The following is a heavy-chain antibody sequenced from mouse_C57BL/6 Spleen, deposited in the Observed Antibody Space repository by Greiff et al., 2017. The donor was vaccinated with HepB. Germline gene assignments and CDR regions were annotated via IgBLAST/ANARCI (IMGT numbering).Heavy chain of an antibody. CDR2: IDPSDSET. D-gene: IGHD1-1*01. Sequence: QVQLQQPGAELVRPGSSVKLSCKASGYTFTSYWMHWVKQRPIQGLEWIGNIDPSDSETHYNQKFKDKATLTVDKSSSTAYMQLSSLTSEDSAVYYCERDGNSCYWYFDVWGTGTTVTVSS. V-gene: IGHV1-52*01. J-gene: IGHJ1*03. CDR1: GYTFTSYW. CDR3: ERDGNSCYWYFDV.